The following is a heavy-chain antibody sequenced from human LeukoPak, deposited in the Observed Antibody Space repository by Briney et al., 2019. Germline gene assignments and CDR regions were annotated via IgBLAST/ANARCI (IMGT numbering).Heavy chain of an antibody. Sequence: GGSLRLSCAASGFSFSRHAMNWVRQAPGKGLEWISHISGGRDIIEYADSVRGRFTISRDNGRGSLYLQMNSLRVEDTAVYYCARYGSGRNYIDPFDFWGQGTLVAVSS. CDR2: ISGGRDII. J-gene: IGHJ4*02. V-gene: IGHV3-48*01. CDR1: GFSFSRHA. D-gene: IGHD3-10*01. CDR3: ARYGSGRNYIDPFDF.